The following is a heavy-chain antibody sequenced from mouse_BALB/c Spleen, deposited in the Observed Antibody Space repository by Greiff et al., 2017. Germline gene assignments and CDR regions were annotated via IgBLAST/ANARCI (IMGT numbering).Heavy chain of an antibody. D-gene: IGHD2-1*01. Sequence: QVQLQQSGAELVKPGASVKLSCKASGYTFTSYYMYWVKQRPGQGLEWIGEINPSNGGTNFNEKFKSKATLTVDKSSSTAYMQLSRLTSEDSAVYYCTRSGYYGNLAWFAYWGQGTLVTVSA. V-gene: IGHV1S81*02. CDR3: TRSGYYGNLAWFAY. J-gene: IGHJ3*01. CDR2: INPSNGGT. CDR1: GYTFTSYY.